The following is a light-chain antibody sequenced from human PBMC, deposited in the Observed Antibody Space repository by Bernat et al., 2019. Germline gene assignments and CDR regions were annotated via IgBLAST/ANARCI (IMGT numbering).Light chain of an antibody. CDR3: CSYAGSSRV. Sequence: QSALTQPASVSGSPGQSITISCTGTSSDVGSYNLVSWYQQHPGKAPKLMIYEVSKRPSGVSNRFSGSKSGNTASLTISGLQAEDEADYYCCSYAGSSRVVGEGTKLTVL. V-gene: IGLV2-23*02. CDR2: EVS. J-gene: IGLJ3*02. CDR1: SSDVGSYNL.